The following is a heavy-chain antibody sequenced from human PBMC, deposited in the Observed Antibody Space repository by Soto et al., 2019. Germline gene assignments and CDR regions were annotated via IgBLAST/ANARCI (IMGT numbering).Heavy chain of an antibody. CDR2: INSDGSST. CDR3: ARDPTQLGYSYGYEEYYYYYYGMDV. Sequence: VGSLRLSCAASGFTFSSYWMQWVRQAPGKGLVWVSRINSDGSSTSYADSVKGRFTISRDNAKNTLYLQMNSLRAEDTAVYYCARDPTQLGYSYGYEEYYYYYYGMDVWGQGTTVTVSS. V-gene: IGHV3-74*01. D-gene: IGHD5-18*01. CDR1: GFTFSSYW. J-gene: IGHJ6*02.